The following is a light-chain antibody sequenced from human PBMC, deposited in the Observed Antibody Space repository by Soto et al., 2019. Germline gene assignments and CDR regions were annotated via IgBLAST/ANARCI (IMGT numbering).Light chain of an antibody. CDR1: QSVSSSY. CDR3: QQRSNWPPIT. Sequence: IVMTQSPATLSLSPGERRTLSCRASQSVSSSYLAWYQEKPAQAPXLXXYDASNRATGIPARFSGSGSGTDYTLTIGGIEPDDFAVYYCQQRSNWPPITFGQGTRLEIK. J-gene: IGKJ5*01. CDR2: DAS. V-gene: IGKV3D-20*02.